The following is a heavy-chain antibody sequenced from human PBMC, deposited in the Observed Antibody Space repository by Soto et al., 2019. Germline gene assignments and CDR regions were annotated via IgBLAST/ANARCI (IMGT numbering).Heavy chain of an antibody. CDR3: ARDLGSGYDPGDY. J-gene: IGHJ4*02. Sequence: QVQLEQSGAEVKKPGSSVKVSCKASGGTFNSYVFNCVRQAPGQGLEWMGGIISIFGTPNYGQKFQGRVTITADESTSTGFMELSSLTSEDTAIYYCARDLGSGYDPGDYWGQGTLVTVSS. D-gene: IGHD5-12*01. V-gene: IGHV1-69*12. CDR2: IISIFGTP. CDR1: GGTFNSYV.